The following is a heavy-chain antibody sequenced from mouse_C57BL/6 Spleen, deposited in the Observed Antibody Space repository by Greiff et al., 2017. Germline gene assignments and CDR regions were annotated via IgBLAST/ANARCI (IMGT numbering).Heavy chain of an antibody. CDR2: IDPENGDT. CDR3: TTGIYFDV. CDR1: GFNIKDDY. Sequence: EVQLQQSGAELVRPGASVKLSCTASGFNIKDDYMHWVKQRPEQGLEWIGWIDPENGDTEYASKFQGKATITADTSSNTAYLQLSSRTSEDTAVYYCTTGIYFDVWGTGTTVTVSS. J-gene: IGHJ1*03. V-gene: IGHV14-4*01.